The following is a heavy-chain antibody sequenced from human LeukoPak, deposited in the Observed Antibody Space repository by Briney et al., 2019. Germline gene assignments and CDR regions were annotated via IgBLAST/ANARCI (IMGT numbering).Heavy chain of an antibody. Sequence: PGGSLRLSCAASGFTFDDYAMHWVRQAPGKGLEWVSGISRNSGSIGYADSVKGRFTISRDNAKNSLYLQMNSLRAEDTAVYYCASGAAAGMGGFDYWGQGTLVTVSS. D-gene: IGHD6-13*01. CDR2: ISRNSGSI. J-gene: IGHJ4*02. V-gene: IGHV3-9*01. CDR1: GFTFDDYA. CDR3: ASGAAAGMGGFDY.